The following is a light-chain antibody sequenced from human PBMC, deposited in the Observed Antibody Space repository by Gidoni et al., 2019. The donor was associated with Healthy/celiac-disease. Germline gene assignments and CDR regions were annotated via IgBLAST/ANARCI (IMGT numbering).Light chain of an antibody. Sequence: DLVMTPSPDSLAVSLGERSTINCKSSQSVLYSSNNKNYLAWYQQKPGQPPKLLIYWASTRESGVPDRFSGSGSGTDFTLTISSLQAEDVAVYYCQQYYSTRTFGQGTKVEIK. CDR1: QSVLYSSNNKNY. V-gene: IGKV4-1*01. J-gene: IGKJ1*01. CDR3: QQYYSTRT. CDR2: WAS.